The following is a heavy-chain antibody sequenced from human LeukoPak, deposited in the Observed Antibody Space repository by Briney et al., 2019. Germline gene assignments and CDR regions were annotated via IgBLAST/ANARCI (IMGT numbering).Heavy chain of an antibody. CDR2: INPSGGST. Sequence: ASVKVSYKASGYTFTSYYMHWVRQAPGQGLEWMGIINPSGGSTSYAQKFQGRVTMTRDMSTSTVYMELSSLRSEDTAVYYCARVLYRVPAAISPDHTTQEYWGQGTLVTVSS. CDR1: GYTFTSYY. V-gene: IGHV1-46*01. D-gene: IGHD2-2*02. J-gene: IGHJ4*02. CDR3: ARVLYRVPAAISPDHTTQEY.